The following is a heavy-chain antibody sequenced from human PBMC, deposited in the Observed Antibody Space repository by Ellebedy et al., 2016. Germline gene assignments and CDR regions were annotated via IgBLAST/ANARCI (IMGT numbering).Heavy chain of an antibody. Sequence: SETLSLTXAVYGGTFSGYYWSWIRQSPGGGLEWIGESNHYGSTNYNPSLKSRVAISVDTANNQFSLKLSSVTAADTAVYFCAREAPTRDRGMDVWGQGTTVTVSS. V-gene: IGHV4-34*01. CDR1: GGTFSGYY. J-gene: IGHJ6*02. CDR2: SNHYGST. CDR3: AREAPTRDRGMDV.